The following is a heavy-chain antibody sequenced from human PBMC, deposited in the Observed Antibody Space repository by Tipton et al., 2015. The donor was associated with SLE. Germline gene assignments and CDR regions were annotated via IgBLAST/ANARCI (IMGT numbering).Heavy chain of an antibody. CDR1: GYTFTTYG. CDR3: ARVRVDTAMGGFDF. J-gene: IGHJ4*02. D-gene: IGHD5-18*01. Sequence: QLVQSGAEVKKPGASVRVSCKASGYTFTTYGISWVRQAPGQGLEWMGWISTYNGNTNYAQKLQGRVTMTSDTSTSTAYMELRSLRSGDTAIYYCARVRVDTAMGGFDFWGQGTLVTVSS. V-gene: IGHV1-18*01. CDR2: ISTYNGNT.